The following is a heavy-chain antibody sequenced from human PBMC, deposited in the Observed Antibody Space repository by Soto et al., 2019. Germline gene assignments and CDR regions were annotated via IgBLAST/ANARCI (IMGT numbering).Heavy chain of an antibody. CDR3: AMTARYHYDSSGRGGVYYYGMDV. CDR2: IYYSGST. J-gene: IGHJ6*02. V-gene: IGHV4-59*01. D-gene: IGHD3-22*01. CDR1: GGSISSYY. Sequence: SETLSLTCTVSGGSISSYYWSWIRQPPGKGLEWIGYIYYSGSTNYNPSLKSRVTISVDTSKNQFSLKLSSVTAADTAVYYCAMTARYHYDSSGRGGVYYYGMDVWGQGTTVTVSS.